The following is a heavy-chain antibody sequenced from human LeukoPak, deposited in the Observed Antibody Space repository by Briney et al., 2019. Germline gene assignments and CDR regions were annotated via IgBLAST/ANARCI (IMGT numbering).Heavy chain of an antibody. D-gene: IGHD3-9*01. V-gene: IGHV3-48*01. Sequence: PGGSLRLSCAASGFTFSSYSMNWVRQAPGKGLEWVSHITASGTAMFYADSVKGRFTISRDNAKNSLYLQMNSLRAEDTAVYYCARTPGYYDILTGPLDYWGQGTLVTVSS. CDR1: GFTFSSYS. CDR3: ARTPGYYDILTGPLDY. CDR2: ITASGTAM. J-gene: IGHJ4*02.